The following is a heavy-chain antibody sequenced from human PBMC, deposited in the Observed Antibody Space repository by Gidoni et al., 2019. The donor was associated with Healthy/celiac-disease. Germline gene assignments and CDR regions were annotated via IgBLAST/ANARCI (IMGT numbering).Heavy chain of an antibody. J-gene: IGHJ4*02. V-gene: IGHV4-39*01. D-gene: IGHD3-3*01. CDR3: ASESRAQYYDFWSGYYGGCHDY. CDR2: TYYSGST. Sequence: QLQLQESGPGLVKPSETLSLTGTVSGGSISSSSYSWGWTRQPPGKGLEWMGRTYYSGSTYYNPSLKSRVTISVNTSKNQFSLKLSSVTAADTAVYYGASESRAQYYDFWSGYYGGCHDYWGQGTLVTVSS. CDR1: GGSISSSSYS.